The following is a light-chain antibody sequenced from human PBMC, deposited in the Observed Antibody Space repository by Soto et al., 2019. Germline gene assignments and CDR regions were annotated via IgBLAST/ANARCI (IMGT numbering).Light chain of an antibody. CDR1: QSLLHSNGYNY. Sequence: DIVMTQSPLSLPVTPGEPASISCRSSQSLLHSNGYNYLDWYLQKPGQSPQLLIYLGSNRDSGVPDRFSGSGSGKDFTLKISRVEAEDVGVYYCMQALQTPLFTFGPGTKVDIK. V-gene: IGKV2-28*01. J-gene: IGKJ3*01. CDR2: LGS. CDR3: MQALQTPLFT.